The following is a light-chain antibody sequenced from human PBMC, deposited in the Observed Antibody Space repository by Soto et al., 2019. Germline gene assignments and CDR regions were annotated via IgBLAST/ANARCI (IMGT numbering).Light chain of an antibody. J-gene: IGKJ1*01. Sequence: EIVMMQSPATLAVSQGERATLSCRASQSVTSNLAWYQQKPGQAPRLLIYGASTRATGIPARFSGSGSGTEFTLTISSLQSEDSAVYHCQQYDNWWTFGQGTKVDIK. CDR3: QQYDNWWT. CDR1: QSVTSN. CDR2: GAS. V-gene: IGKV3-15*01.